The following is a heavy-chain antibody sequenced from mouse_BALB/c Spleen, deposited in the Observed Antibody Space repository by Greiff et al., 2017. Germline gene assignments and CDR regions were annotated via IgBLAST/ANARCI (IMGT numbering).Heavy chain of an antibody. D-gene: IGHD2-1*01. Sequence: EVKVEESGGGLVQPGGSRKLSCAASGFTFSSFGMHWVRQAPEKGLEWVAYISSGSSTIYYADTVKGRFTISRDNPKNTLFLQMTSLRSEDTAMYYCARSRGNYVPYFDYWGQGTTLTVSS. CDR1: GFTFSSFG. J-gene: IGHJ2*01. CDR2: ISSGSSTI. V-gene: IGHV5-17*02. CDR3: ARSRGNYVPYFDY.